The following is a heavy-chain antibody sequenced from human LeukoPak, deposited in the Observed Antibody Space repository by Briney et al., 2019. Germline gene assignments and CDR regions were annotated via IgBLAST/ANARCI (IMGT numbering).Heavy chain of an antibody. CDR2: INPSGGST. Sequence: ASVKVSCKASGYTFTSYYMNWVRQAPGQGLEWMGIINPSGGSTSYAQKFQGRVTMTRDTSTSTVYMELSSLRFEDTAEYHCARDSYGSGSYYRSKTYYFDYWGQGTLVTVSS. V-gene: IGHV1-46*01. J-gene: IGHJ4*02. CDR3: ARDSYGSGSYYRSKTYYFDY. CDR1: GYTFTSYY. D-gene: IGHD3-10*01.